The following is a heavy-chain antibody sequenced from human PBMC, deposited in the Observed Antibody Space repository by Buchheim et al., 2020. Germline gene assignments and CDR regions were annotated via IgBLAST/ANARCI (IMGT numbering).Heavy chain of an antibody. CDR2: IYYSGST. V-gene: IGHV4-59*01. Sequence: QVQLQESGPGLVKPSETLSLTCTVSGGSISSYYWSWIRQPPGRGLEWIGYIYYSGSTNYNPSLKSRVTISVDTSKNQFSLKLSSVTAADTAVYYCARVLTRSSGYYREAWFDPWGQGTL. D-gene: IGHD3-22*01. CDR1: GGSISSYY. J-gene: IGHJ5*02. CDR3: ARVLTRSSGYYREAWFDP.